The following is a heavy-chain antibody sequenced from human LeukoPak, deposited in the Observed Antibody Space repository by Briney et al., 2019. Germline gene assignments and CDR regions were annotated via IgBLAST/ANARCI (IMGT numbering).Heavy chain of an antibody. V-gene: IGHV1-18*01. J-gene: IGHJ6*03. CDR3: ARERTGATIGYDGDSFYYMDV. CDR2: ISAYNGNT. D-gene: IGHD5-12*01. CDR1: GYTFTSYG. Sequence: GASVKVSCKASGYTFTSYGISWVRQAPGQGLEWMGWISAYNGNTNYAQKLQGRVTMTTDTSTSTAYMELRSLRSDDTAVYYCARERTGATIGYDGDSFYYMDVWGKGTTVTVSS.